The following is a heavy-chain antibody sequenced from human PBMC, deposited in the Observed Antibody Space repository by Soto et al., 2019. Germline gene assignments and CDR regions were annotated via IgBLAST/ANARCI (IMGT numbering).Heavy chain of an antibody. V-gene: IGHV4-61*01. Sequence: PSETLSLTCTVSGGSVSSGSYYWSWIRQPPGKGLEWIGYIYYSGSTNYNTSLKSRVTISVDTSKNQFSLKLSSVTAADTAVYYCARDYGDYEFDPWGQGNMVAVSS. CDR3: ARDYGDYEFDP. D-gene: IGHD4-17*01. CDR1: GGSVSSGSYY. J-gene: IGHJ5*02. CDR2: IYYSGST.